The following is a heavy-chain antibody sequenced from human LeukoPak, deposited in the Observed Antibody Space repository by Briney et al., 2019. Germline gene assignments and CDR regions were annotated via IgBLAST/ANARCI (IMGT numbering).Heavy chain of an antibody. CDR3: ARGYRSVDYYDSSGYYYFDY. CDR1: GGSIRSSYYY. CDR2: INHSGST. Sequence: SETLSLTCTVSGGSIRSSYYYWGWIRQPPGKGLEWIGKINHSGSTNYNPSLKSRVTISVDMSKNQFSLKLSSVTAADTAVYYCARGYRSVDYYDSSGYYYFDYWGQGTLVTVSS. V-gene: IGHV4-39*07. D-gene: IGHD3-22*01. J-gene: IGHJ4*02.